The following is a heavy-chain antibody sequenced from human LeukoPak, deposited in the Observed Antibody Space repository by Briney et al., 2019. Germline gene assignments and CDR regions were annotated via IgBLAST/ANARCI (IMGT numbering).Heavy chain of an antibody. D-gene: IGHD6-19*01. J-gene: IGHJ4*02. V-gene: IGHV3-21*01. CDR1: GFTFSSYS. CDR3: ARDLGVSSGHAY. Sequence: KAGGSLRLSCAASGFTFSSYSMNWVRQAPGKGLEWVSSISSSSSYIYYADSVKGRFTISRDNAKNSLYLQMNSLRAEDTAVYYCARDLGVSSGHAYWGQGTLVTVSS. CDR2: ISSSSSYI.